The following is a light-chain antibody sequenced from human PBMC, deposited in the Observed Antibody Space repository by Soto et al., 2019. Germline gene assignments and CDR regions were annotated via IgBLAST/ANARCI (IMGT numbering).Light chain of an antibody. CDR3: QQRSNWPGT. CDR1: QTITTY. J-gene: IGKJ1*01. V-gene: IGKV3-11*01. Sequence: EIVLTQSPATLSLSPGERATLSCRASQTITTYLAWYQQKPGLPPRLLIYGASNRATGIPARFSGSGSGTDFTLTISNLEPEDFAVYYCQQRSNWPGTFGQGTKVEIK. CDR2: GAS.